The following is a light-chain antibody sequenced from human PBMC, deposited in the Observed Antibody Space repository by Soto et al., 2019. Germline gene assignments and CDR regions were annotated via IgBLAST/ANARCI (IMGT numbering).Light chain of an antibody. J-gene: IGLJ2*01. CDR1: SSDVCGYNY. CDR3: SSYTNSTTLVV. CDR2: EVN. V-gene: IGLV2-14*01. Sequence: QSALTQPASVSGSPGQSVTISCTGTSSDVCGYNYVSWYQQHPGKAPTLMIYEVNYGPAGVSDRCSGSKSGNTSSLTISGLQAEEDADYYCSSYTNSTTLVVCGGGTKLTVL.